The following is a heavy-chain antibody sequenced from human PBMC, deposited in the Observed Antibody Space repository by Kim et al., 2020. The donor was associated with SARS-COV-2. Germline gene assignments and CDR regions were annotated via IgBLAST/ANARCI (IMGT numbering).Heavy chain of an antibody. D-gene: IGHD1-26*01. CDR2: ISSGGRMI. Sequence: GGSLRLSCGAFGFTFNDFYMSWIRQAPGKGLEWVSYISSGGRMIYYADSVKGRFTISRDNGQNSLYLQMNSLRVEDTAIYYCAKGDVGGTRTLFDHWGQGTLVTVST. CDR1: GFTFNDFY. V-gene: IGHV3-11*01. J-gene: IGHJ4*02. CDR3: AKGDVGGTRTLFDH.